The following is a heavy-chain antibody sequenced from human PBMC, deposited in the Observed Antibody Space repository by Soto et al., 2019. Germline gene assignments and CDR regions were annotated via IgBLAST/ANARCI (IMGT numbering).Heavy chain of an antibody. CDR3: ARARSQLVQTAHYYYMDV. CDR1: GGSFSGYY. Sequence: SETLSLTCAVYGGSFSGYYWSWIRQXXXKGLEWIGEINHSGSTNYNPSLKSRVTISVDTSKNQFSLKLSSVTAADTAVYYCARARSQLVQTAHYYYMDVWGKGTTVTVSS. J-gene: IGHJ6*03. V-gene: IGHV4-34*01. CDR2: INHSGST. D-gene: IGHD6-6*01.